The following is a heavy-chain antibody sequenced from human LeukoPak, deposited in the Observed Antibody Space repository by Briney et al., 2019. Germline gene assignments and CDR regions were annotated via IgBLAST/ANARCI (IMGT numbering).Heavy chain of an antibody. D-gene: IGHD3-10*01. CDR2: INHSGST. J-gene: IGHJ6*04. CDR3: AREPHSMKYYYGSGSLAGILDV. Sequence: SETLSLTCAVYGGSFSGYYWSWIRQPPGKGLEWIGEINHSGSTNYNPSLKSRVTISVDTSKNQFSLKLSSVTAADTAVYYCAREPHSMKYYYGSGSLAGILDVWGKGTTVTVSS. CDR1: GGSFSGYY. V-gene: IGHV4-34*01.